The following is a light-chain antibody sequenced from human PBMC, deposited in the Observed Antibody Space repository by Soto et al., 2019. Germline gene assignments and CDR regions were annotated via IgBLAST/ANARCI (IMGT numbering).Light chain of an antibody. Sequence: EVVLRQSPATLSVSPGERVTLSCRASQTVFTNLAWYQQKPGQAPRLLIYAASTVATGIPARFSGSGSGTEFTLTISSMQSEDFAVYYCQQYNNWPPPITFGQGTRLEI. CDR2: AAS. J-gene: IGKJ5*01. V-gene: IGKV3-15*01. CDR1: QTVFTN. CDR3: QQYNNWPPPIT.